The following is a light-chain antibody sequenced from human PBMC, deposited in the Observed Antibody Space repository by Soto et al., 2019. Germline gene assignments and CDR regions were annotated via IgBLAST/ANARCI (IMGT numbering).Light chain of an antibody. V-gene: IGLV2-14*03. CDR3: SSFTGTTTLDV. CDR2: GVS. Sequence: QSALTQPASVSGSPGQSITISCTGTSSDVGAYKYVSWYQQHPGKGPKLIIYGVSNRPSGVSNRFSGSKSGNTAFLTISGLQPEDEADYYCSSFTGTTTLDVFGTGTKLTVL. J-gene: IGLJ1*01. CDR1: SSDVGAYKY.